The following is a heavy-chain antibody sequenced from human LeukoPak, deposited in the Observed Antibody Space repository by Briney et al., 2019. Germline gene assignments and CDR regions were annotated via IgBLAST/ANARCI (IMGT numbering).Heavy chain of an antibody. CDR2: INPNSGGT. J-gene: IGHJ4*02. CDR3: ATLGAYDFWSGYYFDY. D-gene: IGHD3-3*01. CDR1: GYTFTSYD. V-gene: IGHV1-2*02. Sequence: ASVKVSCKASGYTFTSYDINWVRQAPGQGLEWMGWINPNSGGTNYAQKFQGRVTMTRDTSISTAYMELSRLRSDDTAVYYCATLGAYDFWSGYYFDYWGQGTLVTVSS.